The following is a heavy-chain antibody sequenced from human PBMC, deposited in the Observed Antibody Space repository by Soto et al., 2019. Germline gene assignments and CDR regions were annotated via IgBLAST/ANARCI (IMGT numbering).Heavy chain of an antibody. CDR2: ISVYNGNK. D-gene: IGHD3-10*01. J-gene: IGHJ6*02. CDR1: GYTFNNYG. CDR3: ARVAITLIRGLKVDFYSMDV. Sequence: QLVQSGGEVKEPGASVQVSCKASGYTFNNYGITWVRQAPGQGLEWLGWISVYNGNKNYAKKVQGGVSMTAETSTSTAHMERRSLQSDDTAVYFCARVAITLIRGLKVDFYSMDVWGQGTTVTVSS. V-gene: IGHV1-18*01.